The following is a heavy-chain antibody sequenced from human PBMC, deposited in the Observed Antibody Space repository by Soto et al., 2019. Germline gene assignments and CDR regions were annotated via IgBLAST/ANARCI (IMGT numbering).Heavy chain of an antibody. CDR3: ARTRDTAMVYFDY. J-gene: IGHJ4*02. CDR1: VGSFSSYA. Sequence: VXSVKVSCKASVGSFSSYAISWVRQAPGQGLEWMGGIIPIFGTANYAQKFQGRVTITADESTSTAYMELSSLRSEDTAVYYCARTRDTAMVYFDYWGQGTLVTVSS. CDR2: IIPIFGTA. V-gene: IGHV1-69*13. D-gene: IGHD5-18*01.